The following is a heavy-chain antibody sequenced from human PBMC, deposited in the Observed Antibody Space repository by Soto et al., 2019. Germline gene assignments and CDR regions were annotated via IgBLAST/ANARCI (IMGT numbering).Heavy chain of an antibody. D-gene: IGHD3-22*01. CDR1: GFTFSDYY. CDR2: ISKSGTSV. CDR3: ARDYYKYYDSSGYYRSPAY. Sequence: GGSLRLSCTVSGFTFSDYYMGWIRQAPGKGLEWVSYISKSGTSVYYADSVKGRFTISRDNSRNTLFLQMNSLRAEDTAVYYCARDYYKYYDSSGYYRSPAYWGQGTLVTVSS. V-gene: IGHV3-11*04. J-gene: IGHJ4*02.